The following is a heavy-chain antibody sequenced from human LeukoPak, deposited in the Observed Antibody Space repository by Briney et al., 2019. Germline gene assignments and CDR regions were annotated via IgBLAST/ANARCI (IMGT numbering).Heavy chain of an antibody. CDR1: GFIFSSYA. Sequence: GGSLRLSCAASGFIFSSYAMSWVRQAPGKGLEWVSGISDSGGSTYYADSVKGRFTISRDNSKNTLYLQMNSLRAEDTAVYYCAKILGTTWDYFDYWGQGTLVTVSS. V-gene: IGHV3-23*01. D-gene: IGHD1-26*01. CDR2: ISDSGGST. CDR3: AKILGTTWDYFDY. J-gene: IGHJ4*02.